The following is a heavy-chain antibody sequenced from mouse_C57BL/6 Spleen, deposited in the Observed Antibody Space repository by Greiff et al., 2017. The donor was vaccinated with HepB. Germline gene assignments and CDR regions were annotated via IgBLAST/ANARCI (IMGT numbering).Heavy chain of an antibody. Sequence: EVQLVESGGGLVKPGGSLKLSCAASGFTFSSYAMSWVRQTPEKRLEWVATISDGGSYTYYPDNVKGRFTISRDNAKNNLYLQMSHLKSEETAMYYCARARGGLRLLFAYWGQGTLVTVSA. J-gene: IGHJ3*01. CDR3: ARARGGLRLLFAY. CDR2: ISDGGSYT. V-gene: IGHV5-4*01. CDR1: GFTFSSYA. D-gene: IGHD2-4*01.